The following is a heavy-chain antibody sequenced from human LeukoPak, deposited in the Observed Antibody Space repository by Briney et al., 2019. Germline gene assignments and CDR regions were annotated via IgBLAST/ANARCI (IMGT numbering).Heavy chain of an antibody. D-gene: IGHD3-10*01. CDR3: AKERTSNYYGSGSYYDY. CDR2: ISYDGSSK. CDR1: GFTFSSYG. Sequence: GGSLRLSCAASGFTFSSYGMHWVRQAPGKGLEWVAVISYDGSSKYYADSVKGRFTISRDNSKNTLYLQMNSLRAEDTAVYYCAKERTSNYYGSGSYYDYWGQGTLVTVSS. V-gene: IGHV3-30*18. J-gene: IGHJ4*02.